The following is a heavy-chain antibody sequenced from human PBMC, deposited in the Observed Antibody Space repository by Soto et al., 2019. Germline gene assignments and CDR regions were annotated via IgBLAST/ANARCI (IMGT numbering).Heavy chain of an antibody. V-gene: IGHV3-15*01. D-gene: IGHD3-16*02. CDR3: TTYDLFWGTYRFRWAY. CDR2: IKGEAEGQTT. Sequence: GGSLRLSCLASGFDFNKAWMSWVRQTPGKGLEWIARIKGEAEGQTTDYAAPVEGRFTISRGDSESILYLDMNSLKTEDTAVYFCTTYDLFWGTYRFRWAYWGQGTRVTVSS. J-gene: IGHJ4*02. CDR1: GFDFNKAW.